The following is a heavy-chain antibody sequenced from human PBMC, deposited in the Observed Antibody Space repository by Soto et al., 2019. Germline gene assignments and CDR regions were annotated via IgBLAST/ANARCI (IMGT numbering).Heavy chain of an antibody. CDR2: FRTSGDGGTT. D-gene: IGHD3-10*01. CDR1: GFTFSSYC. V-gene: IGHV3-23*01. CDR3: AKKVNSGPGSQYFDY. Sequence: PGGSLRLSCAASGFTFSSYCMSWVRQSPGKGLEWVSGFRTSGDGGTTYYADSVRGRFTISRDNSKNMLFLQMNSLRAEDTAIYYCAKKVNSGPGSQYFDYWGQGTLVTVS. J-gene: IGHJ4*02.